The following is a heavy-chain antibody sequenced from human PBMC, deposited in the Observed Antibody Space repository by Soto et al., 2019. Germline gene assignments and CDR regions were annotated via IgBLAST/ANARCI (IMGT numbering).Heavy chain of an antibody. D-gene: IGHD2-2*01. V-gene: IGHV1-69*01. CDR3: ARSQGSSTSLEIYYYYYYGMDV. CDR2: IIPIPGTA. Sequence: QVQLVQSGAEVKKPGSSVKVSCKASGGTFGSYAISWVRQAPGQGLEWMGGIIPIPGTANYAQKFQGRVTIAADESTSTVYMELSSLRSEDTAVYYCARSQGSSTSLEIYYYYYYGMDVCGQGTTVTVSS. CDR1: GGTFGSYA. J-gene: IGHJ6*02.